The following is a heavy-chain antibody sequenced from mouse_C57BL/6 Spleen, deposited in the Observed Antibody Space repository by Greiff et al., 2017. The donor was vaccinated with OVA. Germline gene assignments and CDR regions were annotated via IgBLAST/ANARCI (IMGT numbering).Heavy chain of an antibody. Sequence: EVQLVESGGGLVKPGGSLKLSCAASGFTFSDYGMHWVRQAPEQGLEWVAYISSGSSTIYYADTVKGRFTISRDNAKNTLFLQMTSLRSEDTAMYYCARSYGSSYAWFAYWGQGTLVTVSA. V-gene: IGHV5-17*01. D-gene: IGHD1-1*01. J-gene: IGHJ3*01. CDR3: ARSYGSSYAWFAY. CDR1: GFTFSDYG. CDR2: ISSGSSTI.